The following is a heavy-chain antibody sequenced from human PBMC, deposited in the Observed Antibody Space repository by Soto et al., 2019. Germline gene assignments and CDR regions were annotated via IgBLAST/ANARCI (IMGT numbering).Heavy chain of an antibody. CDR3: ARDKLGSSRLFYYGMDV. D-gene: IGHD2-2*01. J-gene: IGHJ6*02. Sequence: SETLSLTCTVSGGSISSYYWSWIRQPPGKGLEWIGYIYYSGSTNYNPSLKSRVTISVDTSKNQFSLKLSSVTAADTAVYYCARDKLGSSRLFYYGMDVWGQGTTVPVSS. CDR2: IYYSGST. V-gene: IGHV4-59*01. CDR1: GGSISSYY.